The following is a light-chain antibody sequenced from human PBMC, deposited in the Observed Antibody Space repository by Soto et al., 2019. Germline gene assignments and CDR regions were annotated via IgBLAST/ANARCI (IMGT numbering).Light chain of an antibody. V-gene: IGKV1-39*01. J-gene: IGKJ1*01. Sequence: DIQMTQSTSSLSASVGDRVTITCRASQSISSYLNWYQQKPGKAPKLLIYAASSLQSGVPSRFSGSGSGTEFTLTISSLQSEDFAVYYCQQYNNWPRTFGQGTKVDIK. CDR2: AAS. CDR1: QSISSY. CDR3: QQYNNWPRT.